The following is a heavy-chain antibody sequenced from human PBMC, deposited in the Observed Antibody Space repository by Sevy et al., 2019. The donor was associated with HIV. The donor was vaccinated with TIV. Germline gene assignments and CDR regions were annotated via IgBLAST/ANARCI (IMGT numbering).Heavy chain of an antibody. V-gene: IGHV3-48*02. CDR2: ISSSSSTI. CDR1: GFTFSSYS. CDR3: ARSERWLADYYMDV. Sequence: GGSLRLSCAASGFTFSSYSMNWVRQAPGKGLEWVSYISSSSSTIYYADSVKGRFTISRDNAKNSLYLQMNSLREEDTAVYYCARSERWLADYYMDVWGKGTTVTVSS. J-gene: IGHJ6*03. D-gene: IGHD5-18*01.